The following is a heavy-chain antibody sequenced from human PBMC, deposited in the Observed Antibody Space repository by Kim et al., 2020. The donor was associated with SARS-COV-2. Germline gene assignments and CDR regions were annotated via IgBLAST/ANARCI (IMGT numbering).Heavy chain of an antibody. CDR3: ARGKFGEYCSGGSCYTSRGAYGMDV. D-gene: IGHD2-15*01. Sequence: SETLSLTCTVSGGSISSYYWSWIRQPAGKGLEWIGRIYTSGSTNYNPSLKSRVTMSVDTSKNQFSLKLSSVTAADTAVYYCARGKFGEYCSGGSCYTSRGAYGMDVWGQGTTVTVSS. CDR1: GGSISSYY. V-gene: IGHV4-4*07. CDR2: IYTSGST. J-gene: IGHJ6*02.